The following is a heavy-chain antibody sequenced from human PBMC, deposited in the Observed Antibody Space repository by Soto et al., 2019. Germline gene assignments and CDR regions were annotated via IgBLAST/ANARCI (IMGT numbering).Heavy chain of an antibody. D-gene: IGHD2-2*02. CDR2: IIPIFGTA. J-gene: IGHJ5*02. V-gene: IGHV1-69*06. Sequence: SVKVSCKASGGTFSSYAISWVRQAPGQGLEWMGGIIPIFGTANYAQKFQGRVTITADKSTSTAYMELSSLRSEDTAVYYCASLTCSSTSCYTRLGGGWFDPWGQGTLVTVSS. CDR3: ASLTCSSTSCYTRLGGGWFDP. CDR1: GGTFSSYA.